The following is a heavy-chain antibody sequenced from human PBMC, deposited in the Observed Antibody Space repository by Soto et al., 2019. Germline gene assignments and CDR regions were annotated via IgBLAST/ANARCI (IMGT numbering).Heavy chain of an antibody. Sequence: GGSLRLSCAASGFTFSSYAMNWVRQAPGKGLEWVAVMSYDGRNKYYADSVKGRFTISRDNSKKTLYLQMNSLRAEDTAVYYCARSQGVYYYGMDVWGQGTTVTVSS. V-gene: IGHV3-30*04. CDR3: ARSQGVYYYGMDV. J-gene: IGHJ6*02. D-gene: IGHD2-8*01. CDR1: GFTFSSYA. CDR2: MSYDGRNK.